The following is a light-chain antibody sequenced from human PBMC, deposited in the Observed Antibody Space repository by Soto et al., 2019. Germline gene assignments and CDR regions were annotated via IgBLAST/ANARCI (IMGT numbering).Light chain of an antibody. V-gene: IGKV1-8*01. J-gene: IGKJ1*01. CDR2: AAS. CDR3: QQYYSYPRT. Sequence: AIRMTQSPSSLSASTGDRVTITCRASQGISSYLAWYQQKPGKAPKLLIYAASTLQSVVPSRFSGSGSGTAFTLTISCLQSEDFATYYCQQYYSYPRTFGQGTKVEIK. CDR1: QGISSY.